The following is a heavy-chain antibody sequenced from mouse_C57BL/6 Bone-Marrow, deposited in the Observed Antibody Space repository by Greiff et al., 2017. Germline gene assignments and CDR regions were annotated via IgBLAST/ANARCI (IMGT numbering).Heavy chain of an antibody. V-gene: IGHV5-6*01. CDR2: ISSGGSYT. D-gene: IGHD2-4*01. CDR1: GFTFSSYG. J-gene: IGHJ2*01. CDR3: ARNDYDVVDY. Sequence: EVKLVESGGDLVKPGGSLKLSCAASGFTFSSYGMSWVRQTPDKRLEWVATISSGGSYTYYPDSVKGRFTISRDNAKNTLYLQMSSLKSEDTAMYYCARNDYDVVDYWGQGTTLTVSS.